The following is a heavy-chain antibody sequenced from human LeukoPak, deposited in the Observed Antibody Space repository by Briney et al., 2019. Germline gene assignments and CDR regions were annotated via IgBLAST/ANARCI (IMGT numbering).Heavy chain of an antibody. V-gene: IGHV5-51*01. CDR3: ARQSSGLDY. J-gene: IGHJ4*02. CDR2: IYPGDSDT. Sequence: GEYLKISCKGSGYRFTNSWIGWVRQMPGKGLEWMGIIYPGDSDTRYSPSFQGQVTMSADKSISTAYSQWSSLKASDTAMYYCARQSSGLDYWGQGTLVIVSS. D-gene: IGHD3-22*01. CDR1: GYRFTNSW.